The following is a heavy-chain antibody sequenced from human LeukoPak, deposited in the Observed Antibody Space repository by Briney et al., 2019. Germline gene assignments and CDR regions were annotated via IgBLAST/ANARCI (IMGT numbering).Heavy chain of an antibody. Sequence: SETLSLTCAVYGGSFSGYYWSWIRQPPGKGLEWIGEINHSGSTNYNPSLKSRVTISVDTSKNQFSLKLSSVTAADTAVYYCARQVGYSSGWYFFDYWGQGTLVTVSS. D-gene: IGHD6-19*01. CDR1: GGSFSGYY. V-gene: IGHV4-34*01. CDR2: INHSGST. J-gene: IGHJ4*02. CDR3: ARQVGYSSGWYFFDY.